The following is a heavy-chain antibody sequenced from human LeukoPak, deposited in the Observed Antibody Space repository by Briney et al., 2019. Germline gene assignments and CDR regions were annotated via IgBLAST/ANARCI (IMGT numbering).Heavy chain of an antibody. Sequence: GGSLRLSCAASGFTVSSNYMSWVRQAPGKGLEWVSVIYSGGSTYYADSVKGRFTISRDNSKNTLYLQMNSLRAEDTAVYYCARDYPDYDILTGYYARNHYYYYGMDVWGQGTTVTVSS. CDR2: IYSGGST. J-gene: IGHJ6*02. V-gene: IGHV3-53*01. CDR3: ARDYPDYDILTGYYARNHYYYYGMDV. CDR1: GFTVSSNY. D-gene: IGHD3-9*01.